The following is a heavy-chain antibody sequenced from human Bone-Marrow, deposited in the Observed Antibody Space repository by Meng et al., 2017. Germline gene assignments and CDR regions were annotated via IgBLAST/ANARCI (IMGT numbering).Heavy chain of an antibody. V-gene: IGHV4-39*07. CDR2: IYYSGST. J-gene: IGHJ4*02. D-gene: IGHD3-22*01. CDR1: GGSISSSSYY. Sequence: QLEPQELGPGLVKPSETLSLTCTVSGGSISSSSYYWGWIRQPPGKGLEWIGSIYYSGSTYYNPSLKSRVTISVDTSKNQFSLKLSSVTAADTAVYYCARYYYDSSGYYPDWGQGTLVTVSS. CDR3: ARYYYDSSGYYPD.